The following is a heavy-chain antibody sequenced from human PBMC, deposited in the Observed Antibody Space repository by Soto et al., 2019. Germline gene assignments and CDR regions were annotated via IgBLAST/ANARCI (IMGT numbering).Heavy chain of an antibody. V-gene: IGHV3-23*01. CDR3: AKRRPYSSSWYEDY. D-gene: IGHD6-13*01. CDR2: ISGSGGST. J-gene: IGHJ4*02. CDR1: QFTFSSYA. Sequence: EVQLLESGGGLVQPGGSLRLSCAASQFTFSSYAQRWVRQAPGKGLEWVSAISGSGGSTYYADSVKGRFTISRDNSKNTLYLQMNSLRAEDSAVYYCAKRRPYSSSWYEDYWGQGTLVTVSS.